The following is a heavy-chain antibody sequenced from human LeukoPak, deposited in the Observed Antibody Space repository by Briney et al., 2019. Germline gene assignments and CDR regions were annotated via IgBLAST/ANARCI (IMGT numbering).Heavy chain of an antibody. CDR1: GFTFSSYA. Sequence: GRSLRLSCAASGFTFSSYAMHWVRQAPGKGLEWVAVISYDGSNKYYADSVKGRFTISRDNSKNTLYLQMNSLRAEDTAVYYCARSGYSSGWYYYYMDVWGKGTTVTVSS. D-gene: IGHD6-19*01. CDR3: ARSGYSSGWYYYYMDV. CDR2: ISYDGSNK. V-gene: IGHV3-30*01. J-gene: IGHJ6*03.